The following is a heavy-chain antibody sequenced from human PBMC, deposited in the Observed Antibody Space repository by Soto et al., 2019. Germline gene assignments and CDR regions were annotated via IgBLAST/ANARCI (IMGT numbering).Heavy chain of an antibody. J-gene: IGHJ4*02. CDR3: VKGHLGTPIAY. CDR1: GFTFSSFV. Sequence: PGGSLRLSCAASGFTFSSFVMNWVRQAPGKGLEWVSAVGRSGSDTYYADSVNGRFTISRDNSKSTLYLQMNSLRDGDTAIYYCVKGHLGTPIAYWGQGTLVTVSS. V-gene: IGHV3-23*01. CDR2: VGRSGSDT. D-gene: IGHD7-27*01.